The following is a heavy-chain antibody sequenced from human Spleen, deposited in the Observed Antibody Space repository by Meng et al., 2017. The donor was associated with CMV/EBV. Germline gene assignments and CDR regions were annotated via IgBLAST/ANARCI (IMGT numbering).Heavy chain of an antibody. CDR2: ISSSSSYI. CDR3: ARDTHRGAYYFDY. CDR1: GFTFSSYS. Sequence: ASGFTFSSYSMNWVRQAPGKGLEWVSSISSSSSYIYYADSVKGRFTISRDNAKNSLYLQMNSLRAEDTAVYYCARDTHRGAYYFDYWGQGTLVTVSS. D-gene: IGHD3-16*02. J-gene: IGHJ4*02. V-gene: IGHV3-21*01.